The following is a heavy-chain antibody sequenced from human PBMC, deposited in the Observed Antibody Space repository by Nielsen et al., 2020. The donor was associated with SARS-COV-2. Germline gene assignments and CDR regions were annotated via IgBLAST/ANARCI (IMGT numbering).Heavy chain of an antibody. V-gene: IGHV4-59*08. Sequence: WIRQPPGKGLEWIGSIYYSGSTNYNPSLKSRVTISVDTSKNQFSLKLSSVTAADTAVYYCARQGSITIFGVVIPGYYYYGMDVWGQGTTVTVSS. D-gene: IGHD3-3*01. CDR3: ARQGSITIFGVVIPGYYYYGMDV. CDR2: IYYSGST. J-gene: IGHJ6*02.